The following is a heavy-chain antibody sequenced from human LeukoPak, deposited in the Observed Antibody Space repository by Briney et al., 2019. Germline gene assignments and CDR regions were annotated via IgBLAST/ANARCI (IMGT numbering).Heavy chain of an antibody. CDR1: PFTFSNYG. CDR2: IRYDGSNK. CDR3: AKSTSMILGAAFDI. Sequence: GGSLRLSCAASPFTFSNYGMHWVRQAPGKGLEWVAFIRYDGSNKFYADSVKGRFTISRDNSKSTLYLQMNSLRAEDTAVYYCAKSTSMILGAAFDIWGQGTVVTVS. D-gene: IGHD2/OR15-2a*01. V-gene: IGHV3-30*02. J-gene: IGHJ3*02.